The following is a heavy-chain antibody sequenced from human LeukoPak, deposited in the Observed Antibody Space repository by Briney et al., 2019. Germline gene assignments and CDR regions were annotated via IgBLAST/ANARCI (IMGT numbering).Heavy chain of an antibody. J-gene: IGHJ4*02. CDR1: GGSFSGYY. CDR3: ARAHYGGY. Sequence: PSETLCLTCAVYGGSFSGYYWSWIRQPPGKGLEWIGEINHSGSTNYNPSLKSRVTISVDTSKNQFSLKLSSVTAADTAVYYCARAHYGGYWGQGTLVTVSS. V-gene: IGHV4-34*01. CDR2: INHSGST. D-gene: IGHD4-23*01.